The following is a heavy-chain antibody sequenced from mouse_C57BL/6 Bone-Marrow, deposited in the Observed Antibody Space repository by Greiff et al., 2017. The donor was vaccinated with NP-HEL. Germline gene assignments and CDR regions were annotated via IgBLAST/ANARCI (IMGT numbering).Heavy chain of an antibody. D-gene: IGHD2-3*01. CDR2: IDPANGNT. CDR3: ARERNDGYYKFAY. Sequence: VQLKESVAELVRPGASVKLSCTASGFNIKNTYMHWVKQRPEQGLEWIGRIDPANGNTKYAPKFQGKATITADTSSNTAYLQLSSLTSEDTAIYYCARERNDGYYKFAYWGQGTLVTVSA. CDR1: GFNIKNTY. J-gene: IGHJ3*01. V-gene: IGHV14-3*01.